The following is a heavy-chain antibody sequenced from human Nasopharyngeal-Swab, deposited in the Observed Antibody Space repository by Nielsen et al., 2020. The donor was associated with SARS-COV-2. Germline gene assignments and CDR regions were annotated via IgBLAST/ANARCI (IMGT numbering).Heavy chain of an antibody. Sequence: WIRQPPGKGLEWIGEINHSGSTHYNPSLQSRVTISVDTSKNQFSLKLSSVTAADTAVYYCAREGDIVATTYFDYWGQGTLVTVSS. V-gene: IGHV4-34*01. CDR3: AREGDIVATTYFDY. D-gene: IGHD5-12*01. J-gene: IGHJ4*02. CDR2: INHSGST.